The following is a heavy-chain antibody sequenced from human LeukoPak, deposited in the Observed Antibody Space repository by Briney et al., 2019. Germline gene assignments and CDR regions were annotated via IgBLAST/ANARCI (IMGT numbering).Heavy chain of an antibody. D-gene: IGHD1-7*01. CDR1: GYTFTGYY. CDR3: ARDGITGTTGGY. J-gene: IGHJ4*02. V-gene: IGHV1-18*04. CDR2: ISAYNGNT. Sequence: ASVKVSCKASGYTFTGYYTHWVRQAPGQGLEWMGWISAYNGNTNYAQKLQGRVTMTTDTSTSTAYMELRSLRSDDTAVYYCARDGITGTTGGYWGQGTLVTVSS.